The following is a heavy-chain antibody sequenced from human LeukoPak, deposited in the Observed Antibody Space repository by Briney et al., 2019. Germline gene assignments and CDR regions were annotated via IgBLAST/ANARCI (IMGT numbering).Heavy chain of an antibody. CDR3: ARGMLGGLRAGAGTSYFDY. CDR2: ISSSSGYI. D-gene: IGHD6-19*01. Sequence: GGSLRLSCAASGFTFSTYSMNWARQAPGKGLEWVSFISSSSGYIYYADSVKGRFTISRDNAKNSLYLQMNSLRAEDTAVYYCARGMLGGLRAGAGTSYFDYWGQGTLVTVSS. V-gene: IGHV3-21*01. J-gene: IGHJ4*02. CDR1: GFTFSTYS.